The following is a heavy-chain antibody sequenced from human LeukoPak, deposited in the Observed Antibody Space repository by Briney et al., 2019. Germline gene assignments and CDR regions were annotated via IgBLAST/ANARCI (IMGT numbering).Heavy chain of an antibody. V-gene: IGHV1-46*01. CDR3: ARRGSAAGRGGDCLDY. J-gene: IGHJ4*02. D-gene: IGHD2-21*02. CDR2: INPSGGST. Sequence: ASVKVSCKASGYTFTSYYMHWARQAPRQGLEWMGIINPSGGSTSYAQKFQGRVTMNRDMSTSTVYMELSSLRSEDTGVYYCARRGSAAGRGGDCLDYWGQGTLVTVFS. CDR1: GYTFTSYY.